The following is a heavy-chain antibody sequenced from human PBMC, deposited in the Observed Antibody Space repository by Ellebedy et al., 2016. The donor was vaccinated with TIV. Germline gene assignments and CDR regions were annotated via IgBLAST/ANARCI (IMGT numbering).Heavy chain of an antibody. CDR1: GFTFDDSA. J-gene: IGHJ4*02. CDR2: ISWNSGSI. V-gene: IGHV3-9*01. CDR3: AKDKRMITFGGVIDY. Sequence: GGSLRLSCAASGFTFDDSATHWVRQAAGKGLEWVSGISWNSGSIGYADSVKGRFTISRDNAKNSLYLQMNSLRAEDTGLYYCAKDKRMITFGGVIDYWGQGTLVTVSS. D-gene: IGHD3-16*01.